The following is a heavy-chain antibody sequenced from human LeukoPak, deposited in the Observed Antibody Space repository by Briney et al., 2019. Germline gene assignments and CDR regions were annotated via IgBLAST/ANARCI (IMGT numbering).Heavy chain of an antibody. CDR3: AREANYGDYVYFDY. CDR2: ISAYNGNT. CDR1: GYTFTSYG. Sequence: ASVKVSCKASGYTFTSYGISWVRQAPGQGLEWMGWISAYNGNTNYAQKLQGKVTMTTDTSTSTAYMELRSLRSDDTAVYYCAREANYGDYVYFDYWGQGTLVTVSS. J-gene: IGHJ4*02. V-gene: IGHV1-18*01. D-gene: IGHD4-17*01.